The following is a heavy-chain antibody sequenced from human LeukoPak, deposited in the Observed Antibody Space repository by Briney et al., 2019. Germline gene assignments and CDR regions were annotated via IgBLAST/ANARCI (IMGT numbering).Heavy chain of an antibody. V-gene: IGHV5-51*04. CDR2: IYPGDSDT. CDR3: ASREMATSDAFDI. D-gene: IGHD5-24*01. J-gene: IGHJ3*02. CDR1: GYSFTSYW. Sequence: GESLKISCKGSGYSFTSYWIGWVRQMPGKGLEWMGIIYPGDSDTRYSPSFQGQVTISADKPISTAYLQWSSLKASDTAMYYCASREMATSDAFDIWGQGTMVTVSS.